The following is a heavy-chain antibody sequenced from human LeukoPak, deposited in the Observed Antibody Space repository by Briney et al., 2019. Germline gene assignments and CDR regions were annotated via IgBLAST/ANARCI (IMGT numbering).Heavy chain of an antibody. J-gene: IGHJ4*02. CDR3: ARGMYYDILTGPLGFDY. Sequence: GGALRLSCAASGFTFSRYWMHWVRQAPGTGLVWVSRIHNDGSSTSYADSVKGRFTISRDNAKNTVYLQMNSLRAEDTAVYYCARGMYYDILTGPLGFDYWGQGTLVTASS. CDR2: IHNDGSST. D-gene: IGHD3-9*01. V-gene: IGHV3-74*01. CDR1: GFTFSRYW.